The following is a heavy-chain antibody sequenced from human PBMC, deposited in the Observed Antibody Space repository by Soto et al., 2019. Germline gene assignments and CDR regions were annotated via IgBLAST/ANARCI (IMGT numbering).Heavy chain of an antibody. J-gene: IGHJ4*02. CDR2: TSYDGSNK. Sequence: PGGSLRLSCAASGFTFSSYGMHWVRQAPGKGLEWVAVTSYDGSNKYYADSVKGRFTISRDNSKNTLYLQMNSLRAEDTAVYYCAKIQGMVRGVITWDFDYWGQGTLVTVSS. CDR1: GFTFSSYG. V-gene: IGHV3-30*18. D-gene: IGHD3-10*01. CDR3: AKIQGMVRGVITWDFDY.